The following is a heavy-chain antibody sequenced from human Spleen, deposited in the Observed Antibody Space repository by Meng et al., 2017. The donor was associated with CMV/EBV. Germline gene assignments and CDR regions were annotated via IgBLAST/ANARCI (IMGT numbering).Heavy chain of an antibody. CDR1: GYTFTSFG. Sequence: ASVKVSCKTSGYTFTSFGISWVRQAPGQGLEWMGWITAYNGNIKYAQRFQGRVTMTTDTSTSTTYMELRSLRSDDTAVYYCAREYELYSGSLDYWGQGSLVTVS. CDR2: ITAYNGNI. D-gene: IGHD1-26*01. CDR3: AREYELYSGSLDY. J-gene: IGHJ4*02. V-gene: IGHV1-18*01.